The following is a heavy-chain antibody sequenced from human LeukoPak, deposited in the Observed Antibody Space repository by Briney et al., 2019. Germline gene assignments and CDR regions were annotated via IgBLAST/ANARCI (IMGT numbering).Heavy chain of an antibody. Sequence: GGSLRLSCVGSSIRFADHWMLWVRQVPGKPPAWVARSDRDGVVREYADSVKGRFTIPRDNARNTIHLEMNRLKVEDTAIYYCVASRWSVALDFWGQGSLVTVSS. CDR1: SIRFADHW. CDR2: SDRDGVVR. J-gene: IGHJ4*02. V-gene: IGHV3-74*01. CDR3: VASRWSVALDF. D-gene: IGHD3-3*01.